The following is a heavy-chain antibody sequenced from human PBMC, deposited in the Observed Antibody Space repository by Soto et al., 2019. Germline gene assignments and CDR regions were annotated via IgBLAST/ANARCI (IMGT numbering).Heavy chain of an antibody. CDR1: GGSVSSGSYY. Sequence: PSETLSLTCTVSGGSVSSGSYYWNWIRQPPGKGLEWIGYIYYSGSTNYNPSLKSRVTISVDTSKNQFSLKLSSVTAADTAVYYCARDHRRNHWDSWGQGTLVTVSS. CDR3: ARDHRRNHWDS. J-gene: IGHJ4*02. CDR2: IYYSGST. D-gene: IGHD3-16*02. V-gene: IGHV4-61*01.